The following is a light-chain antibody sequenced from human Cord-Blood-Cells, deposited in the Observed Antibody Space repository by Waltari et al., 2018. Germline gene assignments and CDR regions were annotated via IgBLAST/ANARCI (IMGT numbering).Light chain of an antibody. CDR2: AAS. CDR1: QSISSY. CDR3: QQSYSTPYT. V-gene: IGKV1-39*01. Sequence: IPMTPSPSYLSASVGDRVTITCRASQSISSYLNWYQQKPGKTPKLLIYAASSLQSWVPSRFSGSGSATNFTLTISSMQPEDFATYYCQQSYSTPYTFGQGTKLEIK. J-gene: IGKJ2*01.